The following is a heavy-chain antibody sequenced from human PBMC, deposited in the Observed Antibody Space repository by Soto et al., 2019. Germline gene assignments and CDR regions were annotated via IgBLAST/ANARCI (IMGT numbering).Heavy chain of an antibody. CDR3: ARRTQQLATYYYYYYMDV. J-gene: IGHJ6*03. D-gene: IGHD6-13*01. Sequence: SETLSLTCTVSGGSISSSSYYWGWIRQPPGKGLEWIGSIYYSGSTYYNPSLKSRVTISVDTSKNQFSLKLSSVTAADTAVYYCARRTQQLATYYYYYYMDVWGKGTTVTVSS. CDR1: GGSISSSSYY. CDR2: IYYSGST. V-gene: IGHV4-39*01.